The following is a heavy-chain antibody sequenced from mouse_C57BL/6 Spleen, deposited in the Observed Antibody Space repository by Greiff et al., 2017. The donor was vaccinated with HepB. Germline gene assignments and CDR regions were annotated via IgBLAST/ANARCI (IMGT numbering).Heavy chain of an antibody. V-gene: IGHV10-1*01. CDR3: VRDYGSLAWFAY. D-gene: IGHD1-1*01. CDR2: IRSKSNNYAT. Sequence: DVQLVESGGGLVQPKGSLKLSCAASGFSFNTYAMNWVRQAPGKGLEWVARIRSKSNNYATYYADSVKDRFTISRDDSESMLYLQMNNLKTEDTAMYYCVRDYGSLAWFAYWGQGTLVTVSA. CDR1: GFSFNTYA. J-gene: IGHJ3*01.